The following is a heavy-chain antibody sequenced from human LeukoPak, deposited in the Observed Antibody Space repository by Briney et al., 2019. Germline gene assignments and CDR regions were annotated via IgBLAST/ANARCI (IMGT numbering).Heavy chain of an antibody. V-gene: IGHV5-51*01. Sequence: GESLKISCKGSGYNFINYWIGWVRQMPGKGLEWMVMISPGDSDTRYSPSFQGQVTISADKSISTAYLQWSSLKASDTAMYYCASFYGYSYGYADYWGQGTLVTVSS. D-gene: IGHD5-18*01. J-gene: IGHJ4*02. CDR3: ASFYGYSYGYADY. CDR2: ISPGDSDT. CDR1: GYNFINYW.